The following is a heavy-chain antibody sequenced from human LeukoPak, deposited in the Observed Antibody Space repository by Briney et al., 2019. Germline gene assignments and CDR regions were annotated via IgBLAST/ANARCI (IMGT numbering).Heavy chain of an antibody. Sequence: ASVKVSCNVYGDTLTELSMHWVRQAPGKGLEWMGGCDPEDGETIYAQKFQGRVTMTEDTSTDTAYMELSSLRSEDTVVYYCATEPYTAMGLWGQGTLVTVSS. J-gene: IGHJ4*02. CDR1: GDTLTELS. CDR2: CDPEDGET. V-gene: IGHV1-24*01. CDR3: ATEPYTAMGL. D-gene: IGHD5-18*01.